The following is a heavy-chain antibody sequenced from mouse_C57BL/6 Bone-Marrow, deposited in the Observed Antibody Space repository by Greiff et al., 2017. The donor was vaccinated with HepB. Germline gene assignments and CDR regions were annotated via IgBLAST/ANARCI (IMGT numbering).Heavy chain of an antibody. CDR3: AKTFQGNSWFAY. CDR1: GFSLTSYG. D-gene: IGHD2-1*01. V-gene: IGHV2-5*01. Sequence: VKLVESGPGLVQPSQSLSITCTVSGFSLTSYGVHWVRQSPGKGLEWLGVIWRGGSTDYNAAFMSRLSITKDNSKSQVFFKMNSLQADDTAIYYCAKTFQGNSWFAYWGQGTLVTVSA. CDR2: IWRGGST. J-gene: IGHJ3*01.